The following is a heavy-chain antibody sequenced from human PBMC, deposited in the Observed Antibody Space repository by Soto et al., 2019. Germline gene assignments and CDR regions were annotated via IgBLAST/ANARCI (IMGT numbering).Heavy chain of an antibody. J-gene: IGHJ4*02. CDR1: GGTFSSYA. D-gene: IGHD5-18*01. V-gene: IGHV1-69*13. CDR3: AREGTAMVPDY. CDR2: IIPIFGTA. Sequence: ASVKVSCKASGGTFSSYAISWVRQAPGQGLEWMGGIIPIFGTANYAQKFQGRVTITADESTSTAYMELSSLRFEDTAVYYCAREGTAMVPDYWGQGTLVTVSS.